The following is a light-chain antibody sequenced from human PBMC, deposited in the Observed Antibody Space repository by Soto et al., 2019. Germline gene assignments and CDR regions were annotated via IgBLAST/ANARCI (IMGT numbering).Light chain of an antibody. J-gene: IGLJ1*01. CDR1: SSNIGSNY. CDR2: TNN. CDR3: ATWDDSLRGYV. Sequence: QAVVTQPPSASGTPGQGVTISCSGSSSNIGSNYVYWYQQLPGTAPKLLIYTNNQRPSGVPDRFSGSKSGTSASLAISGLRSEDEADYYCATWDDSLRGYVFGTGTKVTVL. V-gene: IGLV1-47*01.